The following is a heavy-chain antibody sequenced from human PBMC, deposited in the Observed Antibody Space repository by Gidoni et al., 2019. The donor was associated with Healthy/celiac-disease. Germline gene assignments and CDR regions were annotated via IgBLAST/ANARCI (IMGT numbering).Heavy chain of an antibody. D-gene: IGHD3-9*01. CDR2: IYWDDDK. V-gene: IGHV2-5*02. J-gene: IGHJ5*02. CDR3: AHSSGGYYDILTGYDSNWFDP. CDR1: GFSLSTSGVG. Sequence: QITLKESGPTLVKPTQTLTLTCTFSGFSLSTSGVGVGWIRQPPGKALEWLALIYWDDDKRYSPSLKSRLTITKDTSKNQVVLTMTNMDPVDTATYYCAHSSGGYYDILTGYDSNWFDPWGQGTLVTVSS.